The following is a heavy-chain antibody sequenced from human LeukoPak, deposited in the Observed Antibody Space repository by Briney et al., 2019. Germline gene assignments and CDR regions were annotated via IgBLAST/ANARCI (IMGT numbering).Heavy chain of an antibody. Sequence: PGGSLGLSCAASGFTFSSYSLNWVRQAPGKGLEWVSSISSSSNYIYYADSVKGRFTISRDNAKNSLYLQMNSLRAEDTAVYYCARGANYYDSSGYYAYWGQGTLVTVSS. J-gene: IGHJ4*02. CDR2: ISSSSNYI. D-gene: IGHD3-22*01. V-gene: IGHV3-21*01. CDR1: GFTFSSYS. CDR3: ARGANYYDSSGYYAY.